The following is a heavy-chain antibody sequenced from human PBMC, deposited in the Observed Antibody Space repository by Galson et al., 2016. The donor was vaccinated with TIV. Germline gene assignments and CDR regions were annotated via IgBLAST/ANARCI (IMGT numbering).Heavy chain of an antibody. CDR2: ISDGGNT. V-gene: IGHV3-66*02. CDR1: GLSVSINY. CDR3: AGDRMVDATYYYYYYGMDV. Sequence: SLRLSCAASGLSVSINYMTWVRQAPGKGLEWVSLISDGGNTYYPDSVKGRFTISRDKFKNILYLHMNTVRVEDAAVYYCAGDRMVDATYYYYYYGMDVWGQGTAVTVSS. D-gene: IGHD2-8*01. J-gene: IGHJ6*02.